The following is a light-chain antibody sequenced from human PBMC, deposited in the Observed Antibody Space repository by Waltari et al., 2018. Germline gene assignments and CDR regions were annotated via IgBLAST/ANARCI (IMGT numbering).Light chain of an antibody. CDR2: GAS. CDR1: QNIYNI. V-gene: IGKV3-15*01. CDR3: QQYNRWPPLT. J-gene: IGKJ4*01. Sequence: EVVMTQSPAALSVSPGERVTLSCKASQNIYNILAWYQQKPGQSPRLLIYGASTSAIGVPARFSGSGSGTEFTLTISSLQSEDCAVFYCQQYNRWPPLTFGGGTKVEIK.